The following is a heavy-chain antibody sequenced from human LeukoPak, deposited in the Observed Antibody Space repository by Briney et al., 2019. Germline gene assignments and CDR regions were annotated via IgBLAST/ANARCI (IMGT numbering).Heavy chain of an antibody. D-gene: IGHD5-24*01. V-gene: IGHV3-30*18. J-gene: IGHJ4*02. CDR1: GFTFSSYG. CDR2: VSYDGNNK. CDR3: AKRSTWHLGY. Sequence: GRSLRLSCVASGFTFSSYGMHWVRQAPGKGLEWVALVSYDGNNKYYVDSVKGRFTISRDNSKNTLYLQMNSLGAEDTAVYYCAKRSTWHLGYWGQGTLVTVSS.